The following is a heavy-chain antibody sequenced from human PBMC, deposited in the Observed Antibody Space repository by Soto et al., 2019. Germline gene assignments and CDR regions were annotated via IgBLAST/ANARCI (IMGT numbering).Heavy chain of an antibody. Sequence: SETLSLTCAVYGGSFSGYYWTWIRQPPGTGLEWIGEINHSGSTNYNPSLKSRVTISVDTSKNQFSLKLSSVTAADTAVYYCARTIGYCSGGSCYPHPYYYYYGMDVWGQGTTVTVSS. CDR1: GGSFSGYY. CDR2: INHSGST. CDR3: ARTIGYCSGGSCYPHPYYYYYGMDV. D-gene: IGHD2-15*01. V-gene: IGHV4-34*01. J-gene: IGHJ6*02.